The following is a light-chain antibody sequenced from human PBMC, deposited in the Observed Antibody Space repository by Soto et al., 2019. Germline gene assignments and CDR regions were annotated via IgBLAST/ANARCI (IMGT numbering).Light chain of an antibody. CDR3: QQYYSTPRT. Sequence: DIVMTQSPDSLGVSLGERATINCKSSQSVLYSSNNKNYLAWYQQKPGQPPKLLIFWASSRKSGVPDRFSGSGSGTDFTLTISSLQAEDVAVYYCQQYYSTPRTFGQGTKVEIK. CDR1: QSVLYSSNNKNY. V-gene: IGKV4-1*01. CDR2: WAS. J-gene: IGKJ1*01.